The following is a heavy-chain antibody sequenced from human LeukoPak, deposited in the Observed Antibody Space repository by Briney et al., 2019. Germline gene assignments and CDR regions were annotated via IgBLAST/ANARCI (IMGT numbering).Heavy chain of an antibody. CDR2: IYYSGST. D-gene: IGHD3-16*01. CDR1: GGSISSSSYY. Sequence: SETLSLTCTVSGGSISSSSYYWGWIRQPPGKGLEWIGNIYYSGSTYYNPSLKSRVTISVDTSKNQFSLKLSSVTAADTAVYYSARLRTNDAFDIWGQGTMVTVSS. V-gene: IGHV4-39*01. CDR3: ARLRTNDAFDI. J-gene: IGHJ3*02.